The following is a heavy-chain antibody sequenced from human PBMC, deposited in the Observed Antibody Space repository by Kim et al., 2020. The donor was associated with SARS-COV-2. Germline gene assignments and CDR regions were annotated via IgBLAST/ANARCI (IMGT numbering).Heavy chain of an antibody. CDR2: ISSSSSYI. V-gene: IGHV3-21*01. D-gene: IGHD5-18*01. CDR3: ASSQEVTKIDY. Sequence: GGSLRLSCAASGFTFSSYSMSWVRQAPGKGLEWVSSISSSSSYIYYADSLKGRFTISRDNAKNSLYLQMNSLRVEDTAVYFCASSQEVTKIDYWGQGTLVTVSS. J-gene: IGHJ4*02. CDR1: GFTFSSYS.